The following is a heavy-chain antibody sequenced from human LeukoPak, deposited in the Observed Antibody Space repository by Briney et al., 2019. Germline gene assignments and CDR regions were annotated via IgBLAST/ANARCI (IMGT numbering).Heavy chain of an antibody. CDR2: ISSGSSTI. J-gene: IGHJ4*02. V-gene: IGHV3-48*01. D-gene: IGHD3-16*02. CDR3: ARRDDYVWGSYPNYFDY. Sequence: SGGSLRLSCAASGFTFSSYSMNWVRQAPGKGLEWVSYISSGSSTIYYADSVKGRFTISRDNAKNSLYLQMNSLRAEDTAVYYCARRDDYVWGSYPNYFDYWGQGTLVTVSS. CDR1: GFTFSSYS.